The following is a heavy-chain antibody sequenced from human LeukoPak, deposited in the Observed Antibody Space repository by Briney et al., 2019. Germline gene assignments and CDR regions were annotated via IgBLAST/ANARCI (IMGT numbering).Heavy chain of an antibody. V-gene: IGHV3-30*02. CDR2: IRYDGSNK. Sequence: GGSLRLSCAASGFTFSSYGMHWVRQAPGKGLEWVAFIRYDGSNKHYTDSVKDRFTISRDNSKNTLYLQMNSLRVEDTAVYYCAKDVDVAAARRGDAFDMWGQGTMVTVSS. D-gene: IGHD2-15*01. CDR1: GFTFSSYG. CDR3: AKDVDVAAARRGDAFDM. J-gene: IGHJ3*02.